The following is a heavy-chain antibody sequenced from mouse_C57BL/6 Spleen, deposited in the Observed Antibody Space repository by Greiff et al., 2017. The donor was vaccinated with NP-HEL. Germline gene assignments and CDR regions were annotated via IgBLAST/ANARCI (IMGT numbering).Heavy chain of an antibody. V-gene: IGHV1-64*01. D-gene: IGHD3-2*02. CDR3: ARNLDSSAYVWFAY. J-gene: IGHJ3*01. CDR1: GYTFTSYW. Sequence: VQLQQPGAELVKPGASVKLSCKASGYTFTSYWMHWVKQRPGQGLEWIGMIHPNSASTNYNENFKSKATLTVDKSSRTAYMQLSSLTSEDSAVYFCARNLDSSAYVWFAYWGQGTLVTVSA. CDR2: IHPNSAST.